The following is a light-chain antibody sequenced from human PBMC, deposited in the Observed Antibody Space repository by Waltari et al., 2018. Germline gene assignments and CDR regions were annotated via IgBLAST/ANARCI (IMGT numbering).Light chain of an antibody. CDR3: ATWDDSVNGLL. CDR2: SNN. V-gene: IGLV1-44*01. CDR1: GSNIGINA. J-gene: IGLJ2*01. Sequence: QSVLTQPPSASGTPGQRITISCSGSGSNIGINAVTWYQKVPGTAPRLLIYSNNQLPSGVPYRFSASKSGTSASLAISGLQSEDEGDYYCATWDDSVNGLLFGGGTELTV.